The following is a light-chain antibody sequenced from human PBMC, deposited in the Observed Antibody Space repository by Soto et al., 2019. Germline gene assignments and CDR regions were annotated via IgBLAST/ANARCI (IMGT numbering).Light chain of an antibody. V-gene: IGKV3-11*01. CDR1: QSVGSS. CDR3: QQRTNWPLT. J-gene: IGKJ4*01. CDR2: DAS. Sequence: PGERATLSCRASQSVGSSLAWYQQKPGQAPRLLIYDASTRATGIPARFSGSGSGTDLTLTISSLEPEDFAVYYCQQRTNWPLTFGGGTKVEIK.